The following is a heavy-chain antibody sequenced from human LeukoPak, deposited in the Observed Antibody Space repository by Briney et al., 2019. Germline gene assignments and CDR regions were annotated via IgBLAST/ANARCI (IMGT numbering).Heavy chain of an antibody. CDR1: GASISSYY. Sequence: SETLSLTCTVSGASISSYYWSWIRQSAGKGLEWIGLIYTSGTTNYNPSLKSRVTISVKTSKNQFSLKLSSVTAADTAVYYCARVTGYMIEDYFDYWGQGTLVTISS. V-gene: IGHV4-4*07. CDR2: IYTSGTT. J-gene: IGHJ4*02. D-gene: IGHD3-22*01. CDR3: ARVTGYMIEDYFDY.